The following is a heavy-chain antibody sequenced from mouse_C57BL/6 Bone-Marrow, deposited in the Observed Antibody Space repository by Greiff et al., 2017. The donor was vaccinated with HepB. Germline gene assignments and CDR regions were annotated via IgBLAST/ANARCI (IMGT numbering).Heavy chain of an antibody. CDR3: VTDYYGSSYVFAY. CDR1: GFSFNTYA. Sequence: EVQLVESGGGLVQPKGSLKLSCAASGFSFNTYAMNWVRQAPGKGLEWVARIRSKSNNYATYYADSVKDRFTISRDDSESMLYLQMNNLKTEDTAMYYCVTDYYGSSYVFAYWGQGTLVTVSA. J-gene: IGHJ3*01. CDR2: IRSKSNNYAT. V-gene: IGHV10-1*01. D-gene: IGHD1-1*01.